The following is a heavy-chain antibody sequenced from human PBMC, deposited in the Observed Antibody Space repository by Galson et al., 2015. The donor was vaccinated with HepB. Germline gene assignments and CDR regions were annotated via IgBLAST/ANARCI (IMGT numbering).Heavy chain of an antibody. J-gene: IGHJ4*02. V-gene: IGHV4-59*01. D-gene: IGHD4-23*01. Sequence: SETLSLTCTVSGGSISSYYWSWIRQPPGKGLEWIGYIYYSGSTNYNPSLKSRVTISVDTSKNQFSLKLSSVTAADTAVYYCAGHRLYGGNSGSLDYWGQGTLVTVSS. CDR1: GGSISSYY. CDR2: IYYSGST. CDR3: AGHRLYGGNSGSLDY.